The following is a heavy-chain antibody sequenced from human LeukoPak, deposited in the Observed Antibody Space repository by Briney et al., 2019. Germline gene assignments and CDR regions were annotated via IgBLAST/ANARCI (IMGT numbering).Heavy chain of an antibody. Sequence: GASVKVSCKASGYTFTGYYMHWVRQAPGQGLEGMGGINPNSGGTSYAQKFRGRVTMTRDTSISTAYMELSSLRSDDTAVFYCARGGWVRGVITRTGLDYWGQGTLVPVSS. CDR3: ARGGWVRGVITRTGLDY. CDR1: GYTFTGYY. D-gene: IGHD3-10*01. V-gene: IGHV1-2*02. J-gene: IGHJ4*02. CDR2: INPNSGGT.